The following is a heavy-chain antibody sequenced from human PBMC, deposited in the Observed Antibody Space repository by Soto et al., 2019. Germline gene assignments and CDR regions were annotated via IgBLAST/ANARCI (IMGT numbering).Heavy chain of an antibody. D-gene: IGHD1-1*01. Sequence: QVQLQESGPGLVKPSETLSLTCTVSGASIRSSSWSWIRQPPGKGLEWIGYVYYSGRTNYNPSLKSRVPRSLNASKNQFSLKLRYVTAADTAMYYCARDTTPALWGQGTLVTVSS. CDR2: VYYSGRT. J-gene: IGHJ4*02. CDR3: ARDTTPAL. CDR1: GASIRSSS. V-gene: IGHV4-59*01.